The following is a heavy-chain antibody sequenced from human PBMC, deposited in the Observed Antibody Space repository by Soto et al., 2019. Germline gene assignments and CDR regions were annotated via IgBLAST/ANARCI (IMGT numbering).Heavy chain of an antibody. V-gene: IGHV3-9*01. J-gene: IGHJ6*02. D-gene: IGHD3-10*01. Sequence: EVQLVESGGGLVQPGRSLRLSCAPSGFTFDDYAMHWVRQAPGKGLGWVSGISWNSGSIGYADSVKGRFTISRDNAKNSLYLQMNSLRAEDTALYYCAKIGAAYYYYYGMDVWGQGTTVTVSS. CDR1: GFTFDDYA. CDR3: AKIGAAYYYYYGMDV. CDR2: ISWNSGSI.